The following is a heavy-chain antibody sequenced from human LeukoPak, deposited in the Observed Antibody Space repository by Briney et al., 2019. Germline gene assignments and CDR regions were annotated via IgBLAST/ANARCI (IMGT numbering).Heavy chain of an antibody. CDR3: ARRSSSWYYFDY. CDR1: GYTFTSYY. V-gene: IGHV1-46*01. J-gene: IGHJ4*02. Sequence: ASVKVSCKASGYTFTSYYMHWVRQAPGQGLEWMGIINPSGGSTSYAQKFQGRVTMTRDTSTSTVYMGLSSLRSEDTAIYYCARRSSSWYYFDYWGQGTLVTVSS. D-gene: IGHD6-13*01. CDR2: INPSGGST.